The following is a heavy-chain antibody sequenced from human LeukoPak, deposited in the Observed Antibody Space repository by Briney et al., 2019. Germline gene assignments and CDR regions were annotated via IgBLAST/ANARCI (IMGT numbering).Heavy chain of an antibody. V-gene: IGHV4-39*01. CDR1: GDSISNSAYY. CDR2: IYYSGFT. Sequence: PSETLSLTCSVSGDSISNSAYYWGWIRQPPGKELEWIGTIYYSGFTHYNPSPRSRVAISVDTSKNQFSLNLSSLTAADTAVYYCARRGGFGVTYDSWGQGTLVTVSS. D-gene: IGHD3-10*01. J-gene: IGHJ4*02. CDR3: ARRGGFGVTYDS.